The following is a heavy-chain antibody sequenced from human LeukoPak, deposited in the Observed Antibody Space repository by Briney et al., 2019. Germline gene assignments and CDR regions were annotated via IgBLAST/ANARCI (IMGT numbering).Heavy chain of an antibody. V-gene: IGHV4-39*07. D-gene: IGHD6-19*01. Sequence: SETLSLTCTVSGGSISSSSYYWGWIRQPPGKGLEWIGSIYYSGSTYYNPSLKSRVTISVDTSKNQFSLKLSSVTAADTAVYYCARTLPGYSSGWYGYWGQGTLVTVSS. J-gene: IGHJ4*02. CDR2: IYYSGST. CDR3: ARTLPGYSSGWYGY. CDR1: GGSISSSSYY.